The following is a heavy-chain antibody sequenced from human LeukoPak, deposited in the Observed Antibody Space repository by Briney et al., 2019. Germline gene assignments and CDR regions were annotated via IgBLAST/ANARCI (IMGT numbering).Heavy chain of an antibody. D-gene: IGHD1-26*01. CDR2: IYYSGST. Sequence: TSETLSLTCTVSGGSISSGTYYWGWIRQPPGKGLEWIGSIYYSGSTYYNPSLRSRVTISVDTSKNQFSLKLSSVTAADTAVYYCARLSSGRYDYFDYWGQGTLVTASS. CDR1: GGSISSGTYY. V-gene: IGHV4-39*01. CDR3: ARLSSGRYDYFDY. J-gene: IGHJ4*02.